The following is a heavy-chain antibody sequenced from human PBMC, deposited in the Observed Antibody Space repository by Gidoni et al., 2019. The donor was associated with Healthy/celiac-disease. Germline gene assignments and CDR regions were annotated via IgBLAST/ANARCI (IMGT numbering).Heavy chain of an antibody. Sequence: EVQLVQSGAEVKKPGESLKISCQGQGYSFPSYWIGWVRQMPGKGLEWMGIIHPGDSATRYSPSFQGQVTISADKSISTAYLQGSSLKASDTAMYYCARGFYYDSTGSGFYFAYWGQGTLVTVSS. V-gene: IGHV5-51*01. CDR1: GYSFPSYW. D-gene: IGHD3-22*01. J-gene: IGHJ4*02. CDR2: IHPGDSAT. CDR3: ARGFYYDSTGSGFYFAY.